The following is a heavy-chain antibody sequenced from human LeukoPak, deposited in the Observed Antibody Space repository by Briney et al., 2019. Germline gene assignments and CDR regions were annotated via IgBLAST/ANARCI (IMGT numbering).Heavy chain of an antibody. CDR1: GYTFTGYY. D-gene: IGHD6-6*01. Sequence: ASVKVSCKASGYTFTGYYMRWVRQAPGQGLEWMGWINPNSGGANYAQKFQGRVTMTRDTSISTAYMELSRLRSDDTAVYYCARGRSSSSYFDYWGQGTLVTVSS. CDR2: INPNSGGA. V-gene: IGHV1-2*02. J-gene: IGHJ4*02. CDR3: ARGRSSSSYFDY.